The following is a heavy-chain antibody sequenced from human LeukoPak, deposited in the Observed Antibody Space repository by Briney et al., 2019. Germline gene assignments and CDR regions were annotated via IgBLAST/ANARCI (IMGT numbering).Heavy chain of an antibody. J-gene: IGHJ4*02. CDR1: GGTFSSYA. Sequence: SVKVSCKASGGTFSSYAISWVRQAPGQGLEWMGGIIPIFGTANYAQKFQGRVTITTDESTSTAYMELSSLRSEDTAVYYCARMNCSSTSCYMGLDYWGQGTLVTVSS. D-gene: IGHD2-2*02. CDR3: ARMNCSSTSCYMGLDY. V-gene: IGHV1-69*05. CDR2: IIPIFGTA.